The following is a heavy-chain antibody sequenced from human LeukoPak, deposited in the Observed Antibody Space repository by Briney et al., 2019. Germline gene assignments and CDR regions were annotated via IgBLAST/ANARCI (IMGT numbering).Heavy chain of an antibody. J-gene: IGHJ6*02. CDR2: ISSDGKNK. D-gene: IGHD5-24*01. V-gene: IGHV3-30*03. CDR1: GFNFVSHV. Sequence: GRSLRLSCAAPGFNFVSHVLHWVRQAPGKGLEWVALISSDGKNKLYTDSVRGRFIISRDNSNKVLYLQLNALTFEDTALYFCAREQRKSVFSLTVGYNWSAYYGMDVWGQGTAVTVSS. CDR3: AREQRKSVFSLTVGYNWSAYYGMDV.